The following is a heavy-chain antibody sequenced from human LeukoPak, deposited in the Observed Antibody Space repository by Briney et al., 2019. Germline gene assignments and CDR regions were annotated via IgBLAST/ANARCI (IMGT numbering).Heavy chain of an antibody. CDR3: ARGSSSYYYDSSGYNELDY. J-gene: IGHJ4*02. V-gene: IGHV1-69*05. CDR2: IIPIFGTA. Sequence: SVKVSCKASGGTFSSYAISWVRQAPGQGLEWMGRIIPIFGTANYAQKFQGRVTITTDESTSTAYMELSSLRSEDTAVYYCARGSSSYYYDSSGYNELDYWGQGTLVTVSS. CDR1: GGTFSSYA. D-gene: IGHD3-22*01.